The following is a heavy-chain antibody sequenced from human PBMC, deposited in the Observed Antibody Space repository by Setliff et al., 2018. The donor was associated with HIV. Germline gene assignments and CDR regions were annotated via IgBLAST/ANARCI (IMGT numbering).Heavy chain of an antibody. CDR3: ARRYSSGYFVY. Sequence: PSETLSLTCTVSGDPISSGSYYWGWIRQPPGKGLEWIGSMYYSGTTYYNPSFKSRVTISVDTSKTQFSLKLSSVTAADTAVYYCARRYSSGYFVYWGQGTLVTVSS. CDR1: GDPISSGSYY. D-gene: IGHD3-22*01. CDR2: MYYSGTT. V-gene: IGHV4-39*01. J-gene: IGHJ4*02.